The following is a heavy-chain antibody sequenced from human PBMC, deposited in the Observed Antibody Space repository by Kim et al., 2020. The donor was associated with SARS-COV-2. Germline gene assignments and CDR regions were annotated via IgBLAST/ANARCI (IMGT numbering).Heavy chain of an antibody. CDR3: ARELPEEGGYSGYGPYY. D-gene: IGHD5-12*01. Sequence: GGSLRLSCAASGFTFSSYAMHWVRQAPGKGLEYVSAISSNGGSTYYANSVKGRFTISRDNSKNTLYLQMGSLRAEDMAVYYCARELPEEGGYSGYGPYY. CDR2: ISSNGGST. J-gene: IGHJ6*01. CDR1: GFTFSSYA. V-gene: IGHV3-64*01.